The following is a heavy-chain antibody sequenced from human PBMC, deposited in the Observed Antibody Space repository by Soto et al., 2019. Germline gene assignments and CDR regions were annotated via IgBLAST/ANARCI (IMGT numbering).Heavy chain of an antibody. Sequence: QVQLVQSGAEVKKPGSSVKVSCKASGGTFSSYTISWVRQAPGQGLEWMGRIIPILGIANYAQKFQGRVTITADKSMSTAYMELSSLRSEDTAVYYCARASTVTTYYDYWGQGTLVTVSS. CDR1: GGTFSSYT. CDR3: ARASTVTTYYDY. V-gene: IGHV1-69*02. J-gene: IGHJ4*02. CDR2: IIPILGIA. D-gene: IGHD4-17*01.